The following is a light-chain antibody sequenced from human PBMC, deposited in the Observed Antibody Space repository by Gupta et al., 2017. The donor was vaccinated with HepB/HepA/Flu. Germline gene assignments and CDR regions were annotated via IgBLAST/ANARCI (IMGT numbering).Light chain of an antibody. CDR1: NIGMKS. J-gene: IGLJ3*02. CDR3: QVWDSDSDNVV. Sequence: SYVLTQTPSVSVAPGQTALSPCEGDNIGMKSVHWYQQKPGQAPVLVVYDDYDRPSGIPERLSGSHTGSAATLTINRVEAGDEADYYCQVWDSDSDNVVFGGGTKLTVL. V-gene: IGLV3-21*02. CDR2: DDY.